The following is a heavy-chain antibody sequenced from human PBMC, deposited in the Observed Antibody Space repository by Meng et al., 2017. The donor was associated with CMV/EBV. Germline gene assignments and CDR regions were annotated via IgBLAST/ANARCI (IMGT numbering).Heavy chain of an antibody. CDR1: GGSISSSSYY. CDR3: ARVVVPAAMRYNWFDT. J-gene: IGHJ5*02. D-gene: IGHD2-2*01. CDR2: IYYSGST. V-gene: IGHV4-39*07. Sequence: QLQLQESGPGLVKPSETLSLTCTVSGGSISSSSYYWGWIRQPPGKGLEWIGSIYYSGSTYYNPSLKSRVTISVDTSKNQFSLKLSSVTAADTAVYYCARVVVPAAMRYNWFDTWGQGTLVTVSS.